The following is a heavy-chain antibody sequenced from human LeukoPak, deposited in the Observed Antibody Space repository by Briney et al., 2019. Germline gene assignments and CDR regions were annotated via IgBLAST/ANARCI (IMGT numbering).Heavy chain of an antibody. D-gene: IGHD5-12*01. CDR1: GGSISSSSYY. CDR3: ARLRGWLPFDY. J-gene: IGHJ4*02. V-gene: IGHV4-39*01. CDR2: IYYSGST. Sequence: SETLSLTCTVSGGSISSSSYYWGWIRQPPGKGLEWIGSIYYSGSTYYNPSLKSRVTISVDTSKDQFSLKLSSVTAADTAVYYCARLRGWLPFDYWGQGTLVTVSS.